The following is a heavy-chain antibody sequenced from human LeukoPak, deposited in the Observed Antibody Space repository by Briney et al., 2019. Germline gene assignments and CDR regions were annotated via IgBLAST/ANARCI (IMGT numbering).Heavy chain of an antibody. CDR2: IYPGDSDT. J-gene: IGHJ4*02. D-gene: IGHD4-11*01. CDR1: GYNFTNYW. CDR3: ARTVGDYSTSPWKG. Sequence: GESLQISCKGSGYNFTNYWIGWVRRMPGKGLEWMGIIYPGDSDTRYSPSFQGQVTISADKSISTAYLQWSSLQASDTGMYYCARTVGDYSTSPWKGWGQGTLVTVSS. V-gene: IGHV5-51*01.